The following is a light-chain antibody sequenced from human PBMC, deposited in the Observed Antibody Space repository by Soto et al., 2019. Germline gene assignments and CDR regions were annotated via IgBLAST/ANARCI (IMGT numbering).Light chain of an antibody. CDR2: DAS. Sequence: EIVLTQSPGTLSLSPGERATLSCRASQSVSNSFLAWYQQKPGQAPRLLIYDASTRATGIPARFSGSGSGTEFTLTISSLQSEDFAVYYCQQYNTWPLTFGPGTKVDIK. CDR3: QQYNTWPLT. J-gene: IGKJ3*01. CDR1: QSVSNS. V-gene: IGKV3-15*01.